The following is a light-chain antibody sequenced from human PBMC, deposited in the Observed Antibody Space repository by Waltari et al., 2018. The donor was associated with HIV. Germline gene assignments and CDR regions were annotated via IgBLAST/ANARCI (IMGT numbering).Light chain of an antibody. CDR2: SNN. J-gene: IGLJ3*02. Sequence: QSVLTQPPSASGTPGQRVTISCSGSSSNIGSNTVNWYQQLTGTAPKLLIYSNNQRHSGVPDRFSGSKAGTSASLAISGLQSEDEADYYCAAWDDSLNGRVFGGGTKLTVL. CDR1: SSNIGSNT. CDR3: AAWDDSLNGRV. V-gene: IGLV1-44*01.